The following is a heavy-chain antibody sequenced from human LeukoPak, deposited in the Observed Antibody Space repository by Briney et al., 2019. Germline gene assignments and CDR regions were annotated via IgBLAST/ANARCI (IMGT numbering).Heavy chain of an antibody. V-gene: IGHV3-21*01. CDR2: ISSSSSYI. CDR1: GFTFSSYS. J-gene: IGHJ4*02. CDR3: ARGVGSGWYGGYYFDY. Sequence: GSLRLSCAASGFTFSSYSMNWVRQAPGKGLEWVSSISSSSSYIYYADSVKGRFTISRDNAKNSLYLQMNSLRAEDTAVYYCARGVGSGWYGGYYFDYWGQGTLVTVSS. D-gene: IGHD6-19*01.